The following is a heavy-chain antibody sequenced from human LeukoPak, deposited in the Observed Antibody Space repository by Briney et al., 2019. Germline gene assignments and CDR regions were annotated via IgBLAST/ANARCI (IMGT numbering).Heavy chain of an antibody. J-gene: IGHJ4*02. V-gene: IGHV3-30*02. Sequence: PGGSLRLSCAASGFTFSSYGMHWVRQAPGKGLEWVAFIRYDGNDKYYADSVKGRFTISRDNSKNTLYLQMNSLRAEDTAVYYCAKDPTYGSGFGGGQGTLVTVSS. CDR1: GFTFSSYG. CDR2: IRYDGNDK. CDR3: AKDPTYGSGFG. D-gene: IGHD3-10*01.